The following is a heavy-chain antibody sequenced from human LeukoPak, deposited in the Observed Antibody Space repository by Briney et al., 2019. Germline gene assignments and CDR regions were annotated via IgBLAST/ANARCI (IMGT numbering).Heavy chain of an antibody. J-gene: IGHJ6*04. CDR2: INHSGST. Sequence: SETLSLTCAVYGGSFSGYYWSWIRQPPGKGLEWIGEINHSGSTNYNPSLKSRVTISVDTSKNQFSLKLSSVTAADTAVYYCVRWVRGVCAYYYGMDVWGKGTTVTVSS. CDR1: GGSFSGYY. D-gene: IGHD3-10*01. V-gene: IGHV4-34*01. CDR3: VRWVRGVCAYYYGMDV.